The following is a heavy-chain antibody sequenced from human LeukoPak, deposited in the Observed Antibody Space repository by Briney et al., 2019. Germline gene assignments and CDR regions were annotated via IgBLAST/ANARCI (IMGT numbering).Heavy chain of an antibody. J-gene: IGHJ5*02. D-gene: IGHD5-18*01. V-gene: IGHV3-23*01. CDR3: EKAHSVSAPGCFDP. Sequence: PGGSLRLSCAASGFIFGNYATSWVRQAPGKGLEWVSGSRSGGGTYYANSVKGRFTISRDNPKNTLHLRMNNLRAEDTAIYYCEKAHSVSAPGCFDPWGQGTLVTVSS. CDR2: SRSGGGT. CDR1: GFIFGNYA.